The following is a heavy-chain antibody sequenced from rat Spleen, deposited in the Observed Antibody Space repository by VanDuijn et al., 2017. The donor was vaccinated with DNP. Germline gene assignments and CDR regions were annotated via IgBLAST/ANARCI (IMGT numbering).Heavy chain of an antibody. J-gene: IGHJ2*01. Sequence: EVQLVESGGGLVQPGRSLKLSCAASGFTFSDSYMAWVRQAPKKGLEWVASISYEGSGTYYGDSVKGRFTISRDNAKSTLYLQMNSLQTDDTGTYYCTRDGGSPFDYWGQGVMVTVSS. CDR3: TRDGGSPFDY. CDR1: GFTFSDSY. V-gene: IGHV5-22*01. CDR2: ISYEGSGT. D-gene: IGHD1-12*02.